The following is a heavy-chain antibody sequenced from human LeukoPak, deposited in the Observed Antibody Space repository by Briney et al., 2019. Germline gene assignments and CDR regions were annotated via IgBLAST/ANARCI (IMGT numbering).Heavy chain of an antibody. V-gene: IGHV4-34*01. CDR3: ARDTGDYGDAFDY. CDR1: GGSFSGYY. CDR2: INHSGST. D-gene: IGHD4-17*01. J-gene: IGHJ4*02. Sequence: SETLSLTCAVYGGSFSGYYWSWIRQPPGKGLEWIGEINHSGSTNYNPSLKSRVTISVDTSKNQFSLKLSSVTAADTAVYYCARDTGDYGDAFDYWGQGTLVTVSS.